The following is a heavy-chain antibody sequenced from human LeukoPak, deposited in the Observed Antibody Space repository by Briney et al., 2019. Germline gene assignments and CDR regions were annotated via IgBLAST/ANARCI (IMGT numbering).Heavy chain of an antibody. Sequence: PSETLSLTCTVSGGSISSSSYYWGWIRQPPGKGLEWIGSMYYSGSAYYNPSLKSRVTISVDTSENQFSLKLSSVTAADTAVYYCARHFADILTSNDAFDIWGQGTMLTVSS. CDR1: GGSISSSSYY. V-gene: IGHV4-39*01. D-gene: IGHD3-9*01. CDR3: ARHFADILTSNDAFDI. CDR2: MYYSGSA. J-gene: IGHJ3*02.